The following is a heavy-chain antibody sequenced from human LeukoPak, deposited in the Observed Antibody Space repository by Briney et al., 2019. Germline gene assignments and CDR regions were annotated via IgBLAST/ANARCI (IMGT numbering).Heavy chain of an antibody. J-gene: IGHJ5*02. CDR2: IYYSGST. D-gene: IGHD6-13*01. CDR3: ARGSRSSWYDGYWFDP. Sequence: SETLSLTCTVSGGSISSSSYYWGWIRQPPGKGLEWIGSIYYSGSTYYNPSLKSRVTISVDTSKNQFSLKLSSVTAADTAVYYCARGSRSSWYDGYWFDPWGQGTLVTVSS. CDR1: GGSISSSSYY. V-gene: IGHV4-39*07.